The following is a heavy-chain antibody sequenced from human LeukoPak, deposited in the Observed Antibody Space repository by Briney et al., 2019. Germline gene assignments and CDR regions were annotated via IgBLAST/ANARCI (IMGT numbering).Heavy chain of an antibody. V-gene: IGHV3-30*02. CDR1: GFTFSSYG. CDR3: AKDYNYYDSIDAFDI. CDR2: IRYDGSNK. Sequence: GGSLRLSCAASGFTFSSYGMHWVRQAPGKGLEWVAFIRYDGSNKYYADSVKGRFTISRDNSKNTLYLQMNSLRAEDTAVYYCAKDYNYYDSIDAFDIWGQGTMVTVSS. D-gene: IGHD3-22*01. J-gene: IGHJ3*02.